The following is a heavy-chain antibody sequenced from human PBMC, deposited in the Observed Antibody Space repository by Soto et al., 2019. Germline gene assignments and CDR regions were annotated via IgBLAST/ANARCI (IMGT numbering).Heavy chain of an antibody. CDR2: IYYSGST. Sequence: SQTLSLTCTVSGGYISSNSYYWGCISKPPGKGLEWIGSIYYSGSTYYNPSLKSRVTISVDTSKNQFSLKLSSVTAADTAVYYCARHGIAAAGMYGMDVWGQGTTVTVSS. V-gene: IGHV4-39*01. CDR3: ARHGIAAAGMYGMDV. D-gene: IGHD6-13*01. J-gene: IGHJ6*02. CDR1: GGYISSNSYY.